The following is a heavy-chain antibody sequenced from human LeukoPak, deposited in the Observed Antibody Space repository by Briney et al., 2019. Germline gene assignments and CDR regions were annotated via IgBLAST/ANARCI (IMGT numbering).Heavy chain of an antibody. J-gene: IGHJ6*03. CDR3: ASGSYSFYYMDV. D-gene: IGHD1-26*01. Sequence: SETLSLTCTVSGGSISSNSYYWDWIRQPPGKGLEWIGYIYYSGSTNYNPSLKSRVTISVDASKNQFSLRLSSVTAADTAVYYCASGSYSFYYMDVWGKGTTVTVSS. CDR1: GGSISSNSYY. CDR2: IYYSGST. V-gene: IGHV4-61*05.